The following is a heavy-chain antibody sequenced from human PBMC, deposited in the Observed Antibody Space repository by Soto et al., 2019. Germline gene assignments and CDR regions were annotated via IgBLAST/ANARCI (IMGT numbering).Heavy chain of an antibody. Sequence: GGSPRLSCAASGFTFSSYWMHWVRQGPGKGLVWVSRVNSDESTTSYADPVKGRFTISRDNAKNTLYLQMSSLRVEDTALYYCVCFECGRTAVVTAMEANGYWGQGTLVTVSS. CDR1: GFTFSSYW. CDR3: VCFECGRTAVVTAMEANGY. D-gene: IGHD2-21*02. J-gene: IGHJ4*02. V-gene: IGHV3-74*01. CDR2: VNSDESTT.